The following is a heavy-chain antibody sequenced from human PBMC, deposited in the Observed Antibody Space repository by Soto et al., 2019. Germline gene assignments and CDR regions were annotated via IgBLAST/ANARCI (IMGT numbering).Heavy chain of an antibody. J-gene: IGHJ6*03. V-gene: IGHV3-7*04. D-gene: IGHD2-15*01. CDR1: GFTFSSYW. Sequence: GGSLRLSCAASGFTFSSYWISWVRQAPGKGLEWVANIKQDGSEKYYVDSVKGRFTISRDNAKNSLYLQMNSLRAEDTAVYYCARGYCSGGSCYDYYYYYMDVWGKGTTVTVSS. CDR2: IKQDGSEK. CDR3: ARGYCSGGSCYDYYYYYMDV.